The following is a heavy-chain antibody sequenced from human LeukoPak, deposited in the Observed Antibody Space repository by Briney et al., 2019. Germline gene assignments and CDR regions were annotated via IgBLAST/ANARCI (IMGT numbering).Heavy chain of an antibody. D-gene: IGHD3-9*01. CDR2: INPRSGGT. J-gene: IGHJ4*02. V-gene: IGHV1-2*06. CDR3: ARDDILTGNYPPFDF. CDR1: GGTFSSYA. Sequence: ASVKVSCKASGGTFSSYAISWVRQAPGQGLEWMGRINPRSGGTDHARKFQGRVTMTRDTSISTAYMELSRLRSDDTAVYYCARDDILTGNYPPFDFWGQGTLVTVSS.